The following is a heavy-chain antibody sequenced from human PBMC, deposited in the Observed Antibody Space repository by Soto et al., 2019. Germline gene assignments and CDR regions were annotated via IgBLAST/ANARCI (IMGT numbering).Heavy chain of an antibody. CDR3: ARSAILEIAYDS. D-gene: IGHD1-1*01. CDR2: INHSGST. J-gene: IGHJ4*02. V-gene: IGHV4-34*01. Sequence: SETLSLTFVVYNGSFSGYCWSWIRQPPVKGLEWIGEINHSGSTNYNPSLKSRVTLSVDTSKKQFSLKLTSLTAADTAVYYCARSAILEIAYDSWGQGNLVTVSS. CDR1: NGSFSGYC.